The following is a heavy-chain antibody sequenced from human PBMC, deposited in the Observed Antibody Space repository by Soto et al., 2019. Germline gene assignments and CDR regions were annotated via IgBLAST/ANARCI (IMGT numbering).Heavy chain of an antibody. J-gene: IGHJ1*01. D-gene: IGHD3-3*01. Sequence: SETLSLTCAVYGGSFSGYYWSWIRQPPGKGLEWIGEINHSGSTNYNPSLKSRVTISVDTSKNQFSLKLSSVTAADTAVYYCARVPKYYDFWSGYYNEYFQHWGQGTLVTVSS. CDR3: ARVPKYYDFWSGYYNEYFQH. CDR1: GGSFSGYY. CDR2: INHSGST. V-gene: IGHV4-34*01.